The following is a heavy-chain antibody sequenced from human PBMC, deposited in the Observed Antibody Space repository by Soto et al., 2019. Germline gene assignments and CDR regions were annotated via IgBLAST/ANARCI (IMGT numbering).Heavy chain of an antibody. J-gene: IGHJ6*02. CDR1: GFTFSDYY. D-gene: IGHD3-22*01. Sequence: GGSLRLSCAASGFTFSDYYMSWIRQAPGKGLEWVSYISSSGSTIYYADCVKGRFTISRDNAKNSLYRQMNSLRAEDTAVYYCSRGRYYYDSSGYQSYYYGMDVWGQGTTVTVSS. CDR2: ISSSGSTI. V-gene: IGHV3-11*01. CDR3: SRGRYYYDSSGYQSYYYGMDV.